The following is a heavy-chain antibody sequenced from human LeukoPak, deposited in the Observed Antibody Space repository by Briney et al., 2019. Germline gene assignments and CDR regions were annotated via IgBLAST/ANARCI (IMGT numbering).Heavy chain of an antibody. CDR1: GGSFSGYY. D-gene: IGHD3-3*01. Sequence: NPSETLSLTCAVYGGSFSGYYWSWIRQPPGKGLEWIGEINHSGSTNYNPSLKSRVTISVDTSKNQFSLKLSSVTAADTAVYYCARGRSITIFGVVRFDYWGQGTLVTVSS. CDR3: ARGRSITIFGVVRFDY. CDR2: INHSGST. V-gene: IGHV4-34*01. J-gene: IGHJ4*02.